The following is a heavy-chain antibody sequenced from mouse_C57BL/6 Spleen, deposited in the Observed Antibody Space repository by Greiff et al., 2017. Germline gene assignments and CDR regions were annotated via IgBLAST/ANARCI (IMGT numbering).Heavy chain of an antibody. CDR3: ARCLDYYGSSLWYFDV. CDR2: INPSNGGT. D-gene: IGHD1-1*01. J-gene: IGHJ1*03. CDR1: GYTFTSYW. V-gene: IGHV1-53*01. Sequence: QVQLQQPGTELVKPGASVKLSCKASGYTFTSYWMHWVKQRPGQGLEWIGNINPSNGGTNYNEKFKSKATLTVDKSSSTAYMQLSSLTSEDSAVYYCARCLDYYGSSLWYFDVWGTGTTVTVSS.